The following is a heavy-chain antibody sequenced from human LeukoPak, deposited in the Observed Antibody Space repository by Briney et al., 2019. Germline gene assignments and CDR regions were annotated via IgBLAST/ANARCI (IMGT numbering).Heavy chain of an antibody. J-gene: IGHJ4*02. Sequence: SETLSLTCTVSGSSISSSSYYWGWIRQPPGKGLEWIGSIYYSGSTYYNPSLKSRVTISVDTSKNQFSLKLSSVTAGDTAVYYCARHVLEPFYGDYEGYWGQGTLVTVSS. CDR2: IYYSGST. D-gene: IGHD4-17*01. V-gene: IGHV4-39*01. CDR3: ARHVLEPFYGDYEGY. CDR1: GSSISSSSYY.